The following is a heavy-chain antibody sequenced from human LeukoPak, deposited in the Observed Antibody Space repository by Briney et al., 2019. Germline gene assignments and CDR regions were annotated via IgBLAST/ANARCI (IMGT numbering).Heavy chain of an antibody. D-gene: IGHD3-10*01. Sequence: SETLSLTCAVYGGSFSGYYWSWIRQPPGKGLEWIGEINHSGSTNYNPSLKSRVTISVDTSKNQFSLKLSSVTAADTAVYYCARGGVNHAYYYGSGTLGYWGQGTLVTVSS. CDR3: ARGGVNHAYYYGSGTLGY. J-gene: IGHJ4*02. CDR2: INHSGST. CDR1: GGSFSGYY. V-gene: IGHV4-34*01.